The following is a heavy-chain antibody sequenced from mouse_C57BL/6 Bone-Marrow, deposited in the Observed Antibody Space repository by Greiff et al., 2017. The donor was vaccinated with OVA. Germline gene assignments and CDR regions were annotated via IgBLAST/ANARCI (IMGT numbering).Heavy chain of an antibody. CDR2: IYPGSGNT. J-gene: IGHJ4*01. Sequence: QVQLQQSGAELVRPGASVKLSCKASGYTFTDYYINWVKQRPGQGLEWIARIYPGSGNTYYNEKFKGKATLTAEKSSSTAYMQLSSLTSEDSAVYFCARGGSNSNYYAMDYWGQGTSVTVSS. D-gene: IGHD2-5*01. V-gene: IGHV1-76*01. CDR3: ARGGSNSNYYAMDY. CDR1: GYTFTDYY.